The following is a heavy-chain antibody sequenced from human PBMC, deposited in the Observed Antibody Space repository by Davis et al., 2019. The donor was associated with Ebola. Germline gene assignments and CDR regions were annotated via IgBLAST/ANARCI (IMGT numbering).Heavy chain of an antibody. J-gene: IGHJ6*02. CDR1: GGTFSSYA. D-gene: IGHD3-3*01. CDR3: ARENDFWSGYDHYYYYGMDV. CDR2: IIPMFGTA. Sequence: SVKVSCKASGGTFSSYAISWVRQAPGQGLEWMGGIIPMFGTANYAQKFQGRVTITADKSTSTAYMELSSLRSEDTAVYYCARENDFWSGYDHYYYYGMDVWGQGTTVTVSS. V-gene: IGHV1-69*06.